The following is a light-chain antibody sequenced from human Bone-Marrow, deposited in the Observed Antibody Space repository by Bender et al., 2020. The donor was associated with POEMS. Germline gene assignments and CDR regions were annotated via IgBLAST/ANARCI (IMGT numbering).Light chain of an antibody. Sequence: QSALTQPPSASGSPGQSVTISCTGTSSDVGGFNSVSWYQQHPGKAPKLMIYEVSKRPSGVPDRLSGSKSGNTASLTVSGLQAEDEDDYCSSSYTGSDSPYVFGAGTKVTVL. CDR3: SSYTGSDSPYV. CDR1: SSDVGGFNS. J-gene: IGLJ1*01. V-gene: IGLV2-8*01. CDR2: EVS.